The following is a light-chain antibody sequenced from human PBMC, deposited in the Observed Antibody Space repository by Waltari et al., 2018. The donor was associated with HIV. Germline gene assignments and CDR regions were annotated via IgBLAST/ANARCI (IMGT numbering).Light chain of an antibody. CDR2: SNN. Sequence: QSVLTQPHSASGTPGQRVTISCSGSSSNIGNNPVEWYQQLPGTAPKLLIYSNNQRPSGVPDRISGSKSGTSASLPIGGLQSDDEADYYCASWEDSLHGPVFGGGTKLTVL. J-gene: IGLJ2*01. CDR3: ASWEDSLHGPV. V-gene: IGLV1-44*01. CDR1: SSNIGNNP.